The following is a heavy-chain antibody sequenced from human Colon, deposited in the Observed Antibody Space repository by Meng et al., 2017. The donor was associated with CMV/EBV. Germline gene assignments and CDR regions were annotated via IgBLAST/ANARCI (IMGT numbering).Heavy chain of an antibody. J-gene: IGHJ6*02. CDR3: ARDSNVPDIVVVPAALYYYYGMDV. D-gene: IGHD2-2*01. Sequence: GESLKISCTASGFTFSRYALHWVRQAPGKGLEWVAGVADVGTIIYSAESVRGRFTISRDNSRNTLYLHMNSLRDVDTAVYYCARDSNVPDIVVVPAALYYYYGMDVWGQGTTVTVSS. CDR1: GFTFSRYA. CDR2: VADVGTII. V-gene: IGHV3-30*04.